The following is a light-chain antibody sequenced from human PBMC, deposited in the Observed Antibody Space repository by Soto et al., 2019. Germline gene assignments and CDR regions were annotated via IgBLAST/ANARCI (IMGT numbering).Light chain of an antibody. Sequence: EIVLTQSPGTLSLSPGERATLSCRASQSVSSSYLAWYQQKPGQAPRLLIYRASSRATGIPDRFSGSGSATDFTLTISSLQPDDFATYYCQQYDSYSPLTFGGGTKVDIK. CDR1: QSVSSSY. J-gene: IGKJ4*01. CDR2: RAS. CDR3: QQYDSYSPLT. V-gene: IGKV3-20*01.